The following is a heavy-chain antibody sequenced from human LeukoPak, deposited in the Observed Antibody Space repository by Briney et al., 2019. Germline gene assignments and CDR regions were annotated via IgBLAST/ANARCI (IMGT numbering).Heavy chain of an antibody. D-gene: IGHD3-3*01. CDR1: GGSISSGSYY. CDR2: IYTSGST. CDR3: ARDITDFWSGYYKIGSNSWFDP. J-gene: IGHJ5*02. V-gene: IGHV4-61*02. Sequence: PSETLSLTCTVSGGSISSGSYYWSWIRQPAGKGLEWIGRIYTSGSTNYNPSLKSRVTISVDTSKSQFSLKLSSVTAADTAVYYCARDITDFWSGYYKIGSNSWFDPWGQGTLVTVSS.